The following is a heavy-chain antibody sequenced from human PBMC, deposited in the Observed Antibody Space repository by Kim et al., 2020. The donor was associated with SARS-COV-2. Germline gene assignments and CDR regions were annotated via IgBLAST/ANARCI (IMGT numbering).Heavy chain of an antibody. J-gene: IGHJ6*02. CDR1: DFTFSSYG. CDR2: IWYDGSNE. CDR3: ARDNDPDYDLLTGSRYYYYGLDV. D-gene: IGHD3-9*01. V-gene: IGHV3-33*01. Sequence: GGSLRLSCAASDFTFSSYGMHWVRQAPGKGLEWVAFIWYDGSNEYYGDSVTGRFTISRDNSKNTLYLQMNSLRVEDTAVYYCARDNDPDYDLLTGSRYYYYGLDVWGQGTSVTVSS.